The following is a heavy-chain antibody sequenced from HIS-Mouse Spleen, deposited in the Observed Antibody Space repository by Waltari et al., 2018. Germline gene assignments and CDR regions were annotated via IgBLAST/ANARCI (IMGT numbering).Heavy chain of an antibody. CDR1: GGSISRSSYY. J-gene: IGHJ4*02. CDR3: ARDRELYFDY. Sequence: QLQLQESGPVLVKPSETLSLPCTVSGGSISRSSYYWGWIRQPPGKGLEWIGSIYYSGSTYYNPSLKSRVTISVDTSKNQFSLKLSSVTAADTAVYYCARDRELYFDYWGQGTLVTVSS. CDR2: IYYSGST. V-gene: IGHV4-39*07. D-gene: IGHD1-26*01.